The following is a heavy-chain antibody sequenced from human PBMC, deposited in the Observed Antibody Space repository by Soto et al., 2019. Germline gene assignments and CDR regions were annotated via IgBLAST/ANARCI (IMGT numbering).Heavy chain of an antibody. CDR1: GFTFSDYY. CDR3: ARGRGYCSGGSCYPHYYYYYMDV. V-gene: IGHV3-11*01. CDR2: ISSSGSTI. J-gene: IGHJ6*03. Sequence: PGGSLRLSCAASGFTFSDYYMSWIRQAPGKGLEWVSYISSSGSTIYYADSVKGRFTISRDNAKNSLYLQMNSLRAEDTAVYYCARGRGYCSGGSCYPHYYYYYMDVWGKGTTVTVSS. D-gene: IGHD2-15*01.